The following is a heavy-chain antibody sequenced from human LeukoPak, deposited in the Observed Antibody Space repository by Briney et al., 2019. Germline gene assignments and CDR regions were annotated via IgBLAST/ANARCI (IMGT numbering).Heavy chain of an antibody. D-gene: IGHD3-9*01. J-gene: IGHJ5*02. CDR1: GGSFSGYY. CDR3: AGQEEDYDILTGYSGGWFDP. Sequence: SETLSLTCAVYGGSFSGYYWSWIRQPPGKGLEWIGEINHSGSTNYNPSLKSRGTISVDTSKNQFSLKLSSVTAADTAVYYCAGQEEDYDILTGYSGGWFDPRGQGTLVTVSS. V-gene: IGHV4-34*01. CDR2: INHSGST.